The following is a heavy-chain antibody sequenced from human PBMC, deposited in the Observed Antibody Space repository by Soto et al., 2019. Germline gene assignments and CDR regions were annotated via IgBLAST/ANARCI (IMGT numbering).Heavy chain of an antibody. CDR1: GFTFSRDW. D-gene: IGHD7-27*01. J-gene: IGHJ4*02. CDR3: STWAPRDY. CDR2: INTDGSGI. V-gene: IGHV3-74*01. Sequence: LRLSCVASGFTFSRDWMHWVRQAPGKGLVWVSRINTDGSGITYADSVKGRFTISRDNAKNTLYLQMNSLRVEDTAVYYCSTWAPRDYWGRGTLVTVSS.